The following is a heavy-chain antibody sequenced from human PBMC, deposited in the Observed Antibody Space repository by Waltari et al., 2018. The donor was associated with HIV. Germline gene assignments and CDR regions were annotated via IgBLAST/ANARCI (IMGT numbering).Heavy chain of an antibody. CDR3: ARDRSSSWYGKDYYYFGMDV. CDR2: IWYDGSNK. Sequence: QVQVVPSGGGVVQPGRSLRLSCAGAGFTFSRYGMHWVRQAPGKGLEWVALIWYDGSNKYYADSVKGRFAISRDNSKNTVYLQMNSLRAEDTAVYYCARDRSSSWYGKDYYYFGMDVWGQGTTV. CDR1: GFTFSRYG. J-gene: IGHJ6*02. V-gene: IGHV3-33*01. D-gene: IGHD6-13*01.